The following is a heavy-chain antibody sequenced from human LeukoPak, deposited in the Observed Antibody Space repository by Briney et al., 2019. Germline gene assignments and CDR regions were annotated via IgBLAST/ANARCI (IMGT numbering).Heavy chain of an antibody. D-gene: IGHD2-2*01. CDR1: GGSISSYY. J-gene: IGHJ3*02. Sequence: KTSETLSLTCTVSGGSISSYYWGWIRQPPGKGLEWIGSIYYSGSTYYNPSLKSRVTISVDTSKNQFSLKLSSVTAADTAVYYCARHTIVVVPAPKYAFDIWGQGTMVTVSS. V-gene: IGHV4-39*01. CDR2: IYYSGST. CDR3: ARHTIVVVPAPKYAFDI.